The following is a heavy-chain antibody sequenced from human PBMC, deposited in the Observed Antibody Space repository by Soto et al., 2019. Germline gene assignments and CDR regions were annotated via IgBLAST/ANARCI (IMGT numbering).Heavy chain of an antibody. Sequence: PGGSLRLSCAASGFMFTNHGMHWVRQAPGKGLEWVAVIWSDGNKRYYADSVKGRFTVSRDTSKNTLYLQMNSLRAEDTAVYYCAGGLYRGWHYFDYWGQGTLVTVSS. V-gene: IGHV3-33*01. D-gene: IGHD5-12*01. CDR1: GFMFTNHG. CDR3: AGGLYRGWHYFDY. J-gene: IGHJ4*02. CDR2: IWSDGNKR.